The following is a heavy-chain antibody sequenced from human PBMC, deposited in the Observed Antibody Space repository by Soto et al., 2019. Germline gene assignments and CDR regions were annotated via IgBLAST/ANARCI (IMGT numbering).Heavy chain of an antibody. D-gene: IGHD1-26*01. CDR3: TRGIVGWETAPYYFDY. CDR1: GFSFDTYA. CDR2: IRSKAYSRTT. Sequence: EVQLVESGGGLVKAGRSLRLSCTASGFSFDTYAISWFRQAPGKGLEWLGFIRSKAYSRTTEYAASGRCRISISRDDSKSSAFLQMDSPNIEDTAVYYCTRGIVGWETAPYYFDYWGQGTLVTVSS. J-gene: IGHJ4*02. V-gene: IGHV3-49*05.